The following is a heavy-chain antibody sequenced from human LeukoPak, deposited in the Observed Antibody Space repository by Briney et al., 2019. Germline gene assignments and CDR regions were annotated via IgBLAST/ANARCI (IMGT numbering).Heavy chain of an antibody. CDR1: GFTFTSYA. J-gene: IGHJ4*02. Sequence: GGSLRLSCGASGFTFTSYAMSWVRQAPGRGLEWVSGISGGGGSAFYADSVKGRFTISRDNSKNTLYLQMNSLRAEDTAVYYCAKGLYWGQGTLVTVSS. CDR3: AKGLY. CDR2: ISGGGGSA. V-gene: IGHV3-23*01.